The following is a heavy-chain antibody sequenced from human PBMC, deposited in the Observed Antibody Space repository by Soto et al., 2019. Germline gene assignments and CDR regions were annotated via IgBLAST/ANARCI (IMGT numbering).Heavy chain of an antibody. CDR1: GGSISSSSYY. CDR3: AGGDYYHSSGYYFYYYTMDV. CDR2: VYYGGST. D-gene: IGHD3-22*01. V-gene: IGHV4-39*01. Sequence: QLHLQESGPGLVKPSETLSLTCTVSGGSISSSSYYWGWIRQPPGKGLEWIGNVYYGGSTYYNPSLQSVVTISVETSKSQFSLKLSSVTAADTAVYYCAGGDYYHSSGYYFYYYTMDVWGQGTTVTVSS. J-gene: IGHJ6*02.